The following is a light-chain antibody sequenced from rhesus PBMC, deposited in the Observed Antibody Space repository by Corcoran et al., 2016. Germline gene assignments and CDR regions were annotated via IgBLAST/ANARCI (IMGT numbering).Light chain of an antibody. Sequence: EIVMTQSPATLSLSPGERAALSCRASQSVSRYVAWYQPKPEQAPRLLIYAAARRATGIPDRFSGSGSGTDFTLTISNLEPEDFAVYYCQHYSNWPYSFGQGTKVEIK. CDR3: QHYSNWPYS. CDR1: QSVSRY. J-gene: IGKJ2*01. V-gene: IGKV3S9*01. CDR2: AAA.